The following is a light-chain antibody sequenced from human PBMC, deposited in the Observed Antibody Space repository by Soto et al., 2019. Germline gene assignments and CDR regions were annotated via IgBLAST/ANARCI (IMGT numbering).Light chain of an antibody. CDR1: QSISTW. Sequence: DIQMTQSPSTLSASVGDSVSITCRASQSISTWLAWYQQKPGNAPKVLIYDASSLESGVPSRFSGSGSGTEFTLTISSLQPDDFATYYCQQYKSNSPTFGQGTKVDIK. CDR2: DAS. CDR3: QQYKSNSPT. J-gene: IGKJ1*01. V-gene: IGKV1-5*01.